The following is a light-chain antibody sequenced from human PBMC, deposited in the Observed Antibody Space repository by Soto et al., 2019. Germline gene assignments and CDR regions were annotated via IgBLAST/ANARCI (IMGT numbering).Light chain of an antibody. CDR2: GAS. Sequence: EIVMPQSPAPLSVSPGERATLSCRASPSVSTKVVWYQQKPGQAPRLLIYGASTRATGIPARFSGSGSGTEFTLTISSLQSEDFAVYYCQQYNNWPPLTVGGGTKVEIK. V-gene: IGKV3-15*01. J-gene: IGKJ4*01. CDR3: QQYNNWPPLT. CDR1: PSVSTK.